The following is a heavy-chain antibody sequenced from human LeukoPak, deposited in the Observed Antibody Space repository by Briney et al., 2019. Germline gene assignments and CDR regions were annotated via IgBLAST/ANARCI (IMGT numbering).Heavy chain of an antibody. J-gene: IGHJ4*02. CDR1: GYTFTNYY. CDR3: ARYNGDLTGGFDY. D-gene: IGHD4-17*01. V-gene: IGHV1-46*01. CDR2: INPAGGST. Sequence: GASVKVSCKASGYTFTNYYIHWVRQAPGQGLEWMGIINPAGGSTGYAQKFQGRVTMTRDTSTSTVYMELSSLRSEDTAVCYCARYNGDLTGGFDYWGQGTLVTVSS.